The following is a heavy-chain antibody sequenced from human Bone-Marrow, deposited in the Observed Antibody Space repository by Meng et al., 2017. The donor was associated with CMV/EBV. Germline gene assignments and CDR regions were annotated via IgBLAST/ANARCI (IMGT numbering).Heavy chain of an antibody. CDR1: GYTFTGYY. CDR3: ARSCPNCIAAAGTLLYAFDI. V-gene: IGHV1-2*02. D-gene: IGHD6-13*01. CDR2: INPNSGGT. J-gene: IGHJ3*02. Sequence: ASVKVSCKASGYTFTGYYMHWVRQAPGQGLEWMGWINPNSGGTNYAQKFQGRVTMTRDTSISTAYMELSRLRSDDTAVYYCARSCPNCIAAAGTLLYAFDIWGQGTMVTVSS.